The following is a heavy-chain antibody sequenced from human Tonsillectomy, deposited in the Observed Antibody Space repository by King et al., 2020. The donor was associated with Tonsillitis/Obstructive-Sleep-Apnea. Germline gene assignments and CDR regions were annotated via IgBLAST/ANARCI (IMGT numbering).Heavy chain of an antibody. CDR2: IYWNDDK. J-gene: IGHJ4*02. D-gene: IGHD3-10*01. Sequence: TLKESGPKLVKPTQTLTLTCTFSGFSLSTSGVGVGWIRKPPGKALEWLALIYWNDDKRYSPSLKSRLTITKDTSKNQVVLTMTNMDPVDTATYYCSRAPLDLPWFGESIHGQYYFDYWGQGTLVTASS. CDR1: GFSLSTSGVG. V-gene: IGHV2-5*01. CDR3: SRAPLDLPWFGESIHGQYYFDY.